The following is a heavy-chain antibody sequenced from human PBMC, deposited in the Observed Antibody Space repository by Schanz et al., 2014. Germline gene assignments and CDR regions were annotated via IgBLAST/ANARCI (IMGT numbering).Heavy chain of an antibody. CDR3: ARAPGANASPYYFDY. V-gene: IGHV3-9*01. CDR2: ISWNSYSL. D-gene: IGHD2-8*01. CDR1: GFTFFGSFA. Sequence: EVQLLESGGGLVQPGGSLRLSCVASGFTFFGSFAMSWLRQAPGKGLEWVSGISWNSYSLLYADSVQGRFTISRDNAKNSLYLQMNSLRHDDTAFYYCARAPGANASPYYFDYWGQGSLVTVSS. J-gene: IGHJ4*02.